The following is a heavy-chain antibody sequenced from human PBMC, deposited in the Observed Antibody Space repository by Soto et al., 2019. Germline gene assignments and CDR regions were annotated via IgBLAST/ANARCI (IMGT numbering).Heavy chain of an antibody. Sequence: SETLSLTCAVYGGSFSGYYCSWIRQPPGKGLEWIGEINHSGSTNYNPSLKSRVTISVDTSKNQFSLKLSSVTAADTAVYYCASSAGWNYVWYFDLWGRGTLVTVSS. J-gene: IGHJ2*01. V-gene: IGHV4-34*01. CDR2: INHSGST. CDR3: ASSAGWNYVWYFDL. CDR1: GGSFSGYY. D-gene: IGHD1-7*01.